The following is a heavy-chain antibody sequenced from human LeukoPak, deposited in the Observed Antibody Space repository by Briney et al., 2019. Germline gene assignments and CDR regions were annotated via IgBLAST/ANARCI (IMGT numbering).Heavy chain of an antibody. J-gene: IGHJ4*02. CDR3: ASLAYPSDY. V-gene: IGHV4-34*01. D-gene: IGHD2-2*01. Sequence: PSGTLSLTCAVYGGSFSGYYWSWIRQPPGKGLEWIGEINHSGSTNYNPSLKSRVTISVDTSKNQFSLKLSSVTAADTAVYYCASLAYPSDYWGQGTLVTVSS. CDR1: GGSFSGYY. CDR2: INHSGST.